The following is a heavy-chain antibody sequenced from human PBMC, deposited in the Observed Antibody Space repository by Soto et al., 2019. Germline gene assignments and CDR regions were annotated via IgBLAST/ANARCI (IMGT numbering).Heavy chain of an antibody. CDR2: ISYDGSNK. J-gene: IGHJ6*02. CDR3: ASDHGGYSGYAGMDV. V-gene: IGHV3-30-3*01. D-gene: IGHD5-12*01. Sequence: QVQLVESGGGVVQPGRSLRLSCAASGFTFSSYAMHWVRQAPGKGLEWVAVISYDGSNKYYADSVKGRFTISRDNSKNTLDLQMNSLRAEDTAVYYCASDHGGYSGYAGMDVWGQGTTVTVSS. CDR1: GFTFSSYA.